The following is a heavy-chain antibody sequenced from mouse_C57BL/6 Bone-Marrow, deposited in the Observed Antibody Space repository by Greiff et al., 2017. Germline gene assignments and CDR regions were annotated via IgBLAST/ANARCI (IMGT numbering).Heavy chain of an antibody. CDR2: ISYDGSN. CDR1: GYSITSGYY. V-gene: IGHV3-6*01. CDR3: AREGLLRGFAY. Sequence: EVQLVESGPGLVKPSQSLSLTCSVTGYSITSGYYWNWIRQFPGNKLEWMGYISYDGSNNNNPSLKNRISITRDTSKNQFFLKLNSVTTEDTATYYCAREGLLRGFAYWGQGTLVTVSA. D-gene: IGHD1-1*01. J-gene: IGHJ3*01.